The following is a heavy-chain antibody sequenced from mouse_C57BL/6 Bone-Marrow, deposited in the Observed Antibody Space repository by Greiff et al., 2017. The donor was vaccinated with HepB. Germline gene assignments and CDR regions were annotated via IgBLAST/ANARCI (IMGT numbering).Heavy chain of an antibody. CDR1: GFTFSNYW. CDR2: IRLKSDNYAT. Sequence: EVHLVESGGGLVQPGGSMKLSCVASGFTFSNYWMNWVRQSPEKGLEWVAQIRLKSDNYATHYAESVKGRFTISRDDSKSSVYLQMNNLRAEDTGIYYCTGGYGSSSFAYWGQGTLVTVSA. D-gene: IGHD1-1*01. V-gene: IGHV6-3*01. J-gene: IGHJ3*01. CDR3: TGGYGSSSFAY.